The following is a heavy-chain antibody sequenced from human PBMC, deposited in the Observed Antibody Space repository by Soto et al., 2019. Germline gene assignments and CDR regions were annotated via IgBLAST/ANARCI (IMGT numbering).Heavy chain of an antibody. CDR2: ISGSGKDT. CDR3: ARVHLVAGSAFYCAMDV. J-gene: IGHJ6*02. CDR1: GFDLTSSR. Sequence: PGGSLRLSCVASGFDLTSSRMNWVRQAPWKGLEWVASISGSGKDTFYRHSVKGRFAISRDSAGTSLFLRMDSVKVEDTAVYHCARVHLVAGSAFYCAMDVWGPWTAVTVCS. D-gene: IGHD6-6*01. V-gene: IGHV3-21*01.